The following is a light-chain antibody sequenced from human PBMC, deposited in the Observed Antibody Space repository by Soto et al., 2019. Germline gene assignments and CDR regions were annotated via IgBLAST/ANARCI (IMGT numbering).Light chain of an antibody. CDR1: SSDVGGYKY. CDR3: ISYTSSSTPYVV. V-gene: IGLV2-14*03. Sequence: QSVLTQPASVSGSPGQSITISCTGTSSDVGGYKYVSWYQQHPGKAPKLMIYDVSHRPSGVSNRFSGSKSGNTASLTISGLQAEDEADYYCISYTSSSTPYVVFGGGTQLTVL. J-gene: IGLJ2*01. CDR2: DVS.